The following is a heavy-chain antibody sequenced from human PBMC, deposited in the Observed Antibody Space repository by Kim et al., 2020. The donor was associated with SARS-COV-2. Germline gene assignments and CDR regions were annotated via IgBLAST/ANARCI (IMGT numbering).Heavy chain of an antibody. V-gene: IGHV3-21*01. D-gene: IGHD1-26*01. Sequence: YIYYADSGKGRFTISRNNAKNSLYLQMNSLRAEDTAVYYCARDTVGAFDYWGQGTLVTVSS. CDR3: ARDTVGAFDY. J-gene: IGHJ4*02. CDR2: YI.